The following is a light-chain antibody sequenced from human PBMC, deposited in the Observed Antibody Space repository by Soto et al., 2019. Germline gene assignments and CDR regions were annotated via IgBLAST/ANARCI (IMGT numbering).Light chain of an antibody. CDR2: KAS. Sequence: DIQMTQSPSTLSAPVRDRVTITCRASQTITTSLAWYQQKPGKAPKLLIYKASSLESGVPSRSSGSGSGTDFNLAISSLQPDDVATYYYQQYDSYSLRTFGQGTRVEI. CDR3: QQYDSYSLRT. CDR1: QTITTS. V-gene: IGKV1-5*03. J-gene: IGKJ1*01.